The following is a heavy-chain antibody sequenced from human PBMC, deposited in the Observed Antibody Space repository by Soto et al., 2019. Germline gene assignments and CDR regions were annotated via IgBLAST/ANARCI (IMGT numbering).Heavy chain of an antibody. CDR1: GYSITNVNW. J-gene: IGHJ3*02. D-gene: IGHD2-2*01. V-gene: IGHV4-28*01. CDR3: ARSPYADALDI. Sequence: QVQLQESGPGLVKPSDTLSLTCAVSGYSITNVNWWARIRQPPGKGLEWIGYIFHSGTTHYNPSPRSRSTMSGDTSKNQFSLRVDSLTAEDTAVYYCARSPYADALDIWGQGTMVTVSS. CDR2: IFHSGTT.